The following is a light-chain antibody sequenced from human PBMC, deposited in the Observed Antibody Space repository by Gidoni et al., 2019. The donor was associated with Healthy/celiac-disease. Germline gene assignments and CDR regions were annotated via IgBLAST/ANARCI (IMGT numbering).Light chain of an antibody. J-gene: IGKJ5*01. CDR3: QQSYSTPIT. CDR2: AAS. Sequence: DIHMTRTPSSLSASVGDRVTITCRASQSISSYINWYQQKPGKAPKLLIYAASSLQSGVPSRFSGSGSGTDFTLTISSLQPEDFATYYCQQSYSTPITFGQGTRLEI. V-gene: IGKV1-39*01. CDR1: QSISSY.